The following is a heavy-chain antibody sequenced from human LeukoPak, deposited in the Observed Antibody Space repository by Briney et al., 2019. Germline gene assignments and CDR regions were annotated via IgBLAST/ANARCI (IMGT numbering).Heavy chain of an antibody. Sequence: SETLSLTCAVYGGSFSGYYWSWIRQPPGKGLEWVGEINHSGSTNYNPSLKSRVTISVDTSKNQFSLKLSSVTAADTAVYYCARGAGDYWGQGTLVTVSS. V-gene: IGHV4-34*01. CDR1: GGSFSGYY. CDR2: INHSGST. J-gene: IGHJ4*02. D-gene: IGHD6-13*01. CDR3: ARGAGDY.